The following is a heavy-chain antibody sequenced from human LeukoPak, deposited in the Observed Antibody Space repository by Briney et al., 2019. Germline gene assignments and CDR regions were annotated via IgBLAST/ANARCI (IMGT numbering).Heavy chain of an antibody. V-gene: IGHV3-23*01. CDR2: ISASGSRT. D-gene: IGHD3-22*01. J-gene: IGHJ3*01. CDR1: GFAFNTFA. Sequence: SGGSRRLSCVPSGFAFNTFAMSWVRQAPGKGLEWVSGISASGSRTYYGKSVKGRFTISRDNSKNTLFLQMNNLKGDDTARYFCARYQSPHYYDSSGYGAFNLWGQGTMVTVSS. CDR3: ARYQSPHYYDSSGYGAFNL.